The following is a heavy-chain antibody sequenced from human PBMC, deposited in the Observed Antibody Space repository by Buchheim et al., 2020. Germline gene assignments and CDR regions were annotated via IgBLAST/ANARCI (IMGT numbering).Heavy chain of an antibody. V-gene: IGHV1-46*01. CDR2: INPSGGST. CDR3: ASSQTPGYSSGWYNYYYMDV. Sequence: QVQLVQSGAEVKKPGASVKVSCKASGYTFTSYYMHWVRQAPGQGLEWMGIINPSGGSTSYAQKFQGRVTMTRDTSTSTDYMELSSLRSEDTAVYYCASSQTPGYSSGWYNYYYMDVWGKGTT. D-gene: IGHD6-19*01. J-gene: IGHJ6*03. CDR1: GYTFTSYY.